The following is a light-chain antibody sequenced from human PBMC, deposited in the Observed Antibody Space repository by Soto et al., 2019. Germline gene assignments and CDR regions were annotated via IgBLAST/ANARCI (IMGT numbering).Light chain of an antibody. CDR1: QSVASSY. J-gene: IGKJ1*01. CDR2: SAS. V-gene: IGKV3-20*01. CDR3: HHFGSLTET. Sequence: EVVLTQSPGTLSLSPGERVTLSCRASQSVASSYLAWYQQKPGRAPRLLFYSASIRATGIPDRFSGSGSGTDFTITISRLEPEDFAVYYCHHFGSLTETFCQGTNVE.